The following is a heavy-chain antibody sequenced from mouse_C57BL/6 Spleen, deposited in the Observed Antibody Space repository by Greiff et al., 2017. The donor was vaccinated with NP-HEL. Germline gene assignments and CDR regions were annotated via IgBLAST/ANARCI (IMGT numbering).Heavy chain of an antibody. D-gene: IGHD2-2*01. CDR3: ARCGYDLYFDY. J-gene: IGHJ2*01. Sequence: VQLQQSGAELVRPGASVKLSCKASGYTFTDYYINWVKQRPGQGLEWIARIYPGSGNTYYNEKFKGKATLTAEKSSSTAYMQLSSLTSEDSAVYFCARCGYDLYFDYWGQGTTLTVSS. CDR2: IYPGSGNT. CDR1: GYTFTDYY. V-gene: IGHV1-76*01.